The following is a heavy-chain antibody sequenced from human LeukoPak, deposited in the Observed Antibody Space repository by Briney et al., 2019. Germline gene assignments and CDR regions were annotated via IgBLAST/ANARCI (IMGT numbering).Heavy chain of an antibody. CDR1: GFTFSSYS. V-gene: IGHV3-21*01. CDR2: ISSSSFYI. CDR3: ARGIDGYNTGPDY. Sequence: PGGSLRLSCAASGFTFSSYSMNWVRQAPGKGLEWVSSISSSSFYIYYADSVEGRFTISRDNAKNSLYLQVNSLRAEDTAVYYCARGIDGYNTGPDYWGQGTLVTVSS. J-gene: IGHJ4*02. D-gene: IGHD5-24*01.